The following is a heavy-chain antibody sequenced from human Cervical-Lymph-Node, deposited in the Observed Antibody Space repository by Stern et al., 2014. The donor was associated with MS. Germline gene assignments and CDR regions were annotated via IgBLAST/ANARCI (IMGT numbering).Heavy chain of an antibody. CDR2: ISYDGSNK. Sequence: VQLEESGGGVVQPGRSLRLSCAASGFTFSSYGMHWVRQAPGKGLEWVAVISYDGSNKYYADSVKGRFTISRDNSKNTLYLQMNSLRAEDTAVYYCAKDGSGSSFDYWGQGTLVTVSS. D-gene: IGHD1-26*01. V-gene: IGHV3-30*18. CDR3: AKDGSGSSFDY. J-gene: IGHJ4*02. CDR1: GFTFSSYG.